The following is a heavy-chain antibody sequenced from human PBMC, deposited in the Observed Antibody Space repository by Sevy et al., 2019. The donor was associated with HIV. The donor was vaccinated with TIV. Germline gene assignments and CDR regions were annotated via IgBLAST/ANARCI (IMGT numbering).Heavy chain of an antibody. V-gene: IGHV4-59*01. J-gene: IGHJ5*02. Sequence: SETLSLTCTVSNGSISDYYWSWIRQPPGKGLEWIGYIYYTGSTNYNPSLKSRVTFSIDTSKGQFSLKLSSVTAADTAVYFCARREDNWFDPWGQGTLVTVSS. CDR2: IYYTGST. CDR3: ARREDNWFDP. CDR1: NGSISDYY. D-gene: IGHD1-26*01.